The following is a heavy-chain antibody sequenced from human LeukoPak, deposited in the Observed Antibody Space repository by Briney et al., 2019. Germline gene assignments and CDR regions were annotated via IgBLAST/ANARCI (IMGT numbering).Heavy chain of an antibody. CDR3: AHELGYYYYMDV. D-gene: IGHD6-13*01. J-gene: IGHJ6*03. CDR1: GFSLSPSGMC. CDR2: IAWADDK. V-gene: IGHV2-70*11. Sequence: SGPTLVNPTQTLTLTCTFSGFSLSPSGMCVSWMRQPPGKALEWLARIAWADDKYYTTSMKTRITISKSTSKNQVVLTMTNMDPVDTATYYCAHELGYYYYMDVWGKGTTVTVSS.